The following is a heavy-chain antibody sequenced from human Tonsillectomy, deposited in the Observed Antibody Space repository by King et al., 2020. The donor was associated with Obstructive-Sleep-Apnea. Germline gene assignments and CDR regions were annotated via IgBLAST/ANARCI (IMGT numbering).Heavy chain of an antibody. D-gene: IGHD4-17*01. Sequence: VQLVESGGGLVQPGGSLTLSCAASGFTFRSYLMSWVRQAPGEGLEWGAGIKRDVSEKNYVDSLKGRFTIARDNAKNLLYFQMNSLGAEDTAVYYCQRDNYGDDWFDPWGQGTLVTVSS. CDR3: QRDNYGDDWFDP. CDR1: GFTFRSYL. CDR2: IKRDVSEK. V-gene: IGHV3-7*01. J-gene: IGHJ5*02.